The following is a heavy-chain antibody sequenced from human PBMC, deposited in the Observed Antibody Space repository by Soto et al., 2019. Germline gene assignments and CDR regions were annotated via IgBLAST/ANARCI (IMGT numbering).Heavy chain of an antibody. J-gene: IGHJ5*02. CDR1: GGSISSYY. D-gene: IGHD7-27*01. V-gene: IGHV4-59*06. Sequence: QVQLQESGPGLVKPSETLSLTCTVSGGSISSYYWSWIRQHPGKGLEWIGNIYYSGSAYYNPSLKSRVTISVDTSQNQFSLKLSSVTAADTAVYYCARGVLANWGPENWFDPWGQGTLVTVSS. CDR2: IYYSGSA. CDR3: ARGVLANWGPENWFDP.